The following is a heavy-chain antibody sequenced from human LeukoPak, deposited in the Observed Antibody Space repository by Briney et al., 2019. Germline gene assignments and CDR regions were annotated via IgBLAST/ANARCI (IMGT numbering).Heavy chain of an antibody. V-gene: IGHV1-2*02. J-gene: IGHJ4*02. CDR2: INPNSGGT. CDR1: GYTFTGYY. CDR3: ARGLDSSGYLPFDY. Sequence: ASVKVSCKASGYTFTGYYMHWVRQAPGQGLEWMGWINPNSGGTNYAQKFQGRVTMTRDMSISTAYMELSRLRSDDTAVYYCARGLDSSGYLPFDYWGQGTMVTVSS. D-gene: IGHD3-22*01.